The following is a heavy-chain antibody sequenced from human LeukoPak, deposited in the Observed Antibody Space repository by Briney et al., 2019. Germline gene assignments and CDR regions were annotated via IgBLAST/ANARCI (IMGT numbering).Heavy chain of an antibody. D-gene: IGHD3-22*01. V-gene: IGHV1-8*01. J-gene: IGHJ4*02. Sequence: GASVTVSCKASGYNFNSYDVNWVRQATGQGLEWMGWMNPNSGNTGYAQKFQGRVTMTRNTSISTAYMELSSLRSEDTAVYYCARGLGPLVVFISDFDCRGQGTLVTVSS. CDR2: MNPNSGNT. CDR3: ARGLGPLVVFISDFDC. CDR1: GYNFNSYD.